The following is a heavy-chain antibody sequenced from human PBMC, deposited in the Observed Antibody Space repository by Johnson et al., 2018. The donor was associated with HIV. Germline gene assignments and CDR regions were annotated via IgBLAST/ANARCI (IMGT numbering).Heavy chain of an antibody. V-gene: IGHV3-66*01. CDR1: GFTVSSNY. D-gene: IGHD4-23*01. Sequence: VQLVESGGGVVQPGRSLRLSCAASGFTVSSNYMSWVRQAPGKGLEWVSVIYSGGSTYYADSVKGRFTISRDNSKNTLYLQMNSLRAEDTAVYYCAKVGATVITPRGEAFDIWGQGTMVTVSS. J-gene: IGHJ3*02. CDR3: AKVGATVITPRGEAFDI. CDR2: IYSGGST.